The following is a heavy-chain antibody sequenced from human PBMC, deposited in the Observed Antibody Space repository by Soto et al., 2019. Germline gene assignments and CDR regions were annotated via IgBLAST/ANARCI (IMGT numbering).Heavy chain of an antibody. Sequence: EVQWLESGGGLVQPGGSLRLSCVASGFTFRSYAMTWVRQAPGKGLEWVSGISGGGDTTYYTDSVKGRFTISRANSKNRVYGQINSLRGEDTAVYYFARELSSWPNFDYWGQGALVTVSA. D-gene: IGHD6-13*01. J-gene: IGHJ4*02. CDR1: GFTFRSYA. CDR2: ISGGGDTT. CDR3: ARELSSWPNFDY. V-gene: IGHV3-23*01.